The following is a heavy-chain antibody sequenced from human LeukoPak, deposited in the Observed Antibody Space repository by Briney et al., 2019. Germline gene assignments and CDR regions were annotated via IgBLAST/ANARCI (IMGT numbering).Heavy chain of an antibody. D-gene: IGHD6-6*01. V-gene: IGHV4-59*01. CDR3: ARDLGIAAPPYYYYYGMDV. CDR2: IYYSGST. Sequence: PSETLSLTCTVSGASISSYYWSWIRQPPGKGLEWIGYIYYSGSTNYNPSLKSRVTISVDTSKNQFSLKLSSVTAADTAVYYCARDLGIAAPPYYYYYGMDVWGQGTTVTVSS. J-gene: IGHJ6*02. CDR1: GASISSYY.